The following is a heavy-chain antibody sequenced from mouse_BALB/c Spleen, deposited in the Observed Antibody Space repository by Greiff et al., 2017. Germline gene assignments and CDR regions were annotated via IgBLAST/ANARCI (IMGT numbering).Heavy chain of an antibody. CDR3: ARRGFYYYAMDY. D-gene: IGHD3-1*01. CDR2: ISYSGST. V-gene: IGHV3-2*02. CDR1: GYSITSDYA. J-gene: IGHJ4*01. Sequence: EVKLQQSGPGLVKPSQSLSLTCTVTGYSITSDYAWNWIRQFPGNKLEWMGYISYSGSTSYNPSLKSRISITRDTSKNQFFLQLNSVTTEDTATYYCARRGFYYYAMDYWGQGTSVTVSS.